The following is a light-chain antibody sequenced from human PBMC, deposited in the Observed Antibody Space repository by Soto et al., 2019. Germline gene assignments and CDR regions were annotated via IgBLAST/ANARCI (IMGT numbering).Light chain of an antibody. CDR3: QTSHTGTRF. V-gene: IGLV4-69*01. CDR1: NGHSTYA. J-gene: IGLJ2*01. CDR2: LHSDGSH. Sequence: QLVLTQSPSASASLGASVTLTCTLSNGHSTYAIAWHQQQPEKGPRFLMKLHSDGSHRKGDGIPDRFSGSSSGAERYLTISSLQSEDEADYYCQTSHTGTRFFGGGTKVTVL.